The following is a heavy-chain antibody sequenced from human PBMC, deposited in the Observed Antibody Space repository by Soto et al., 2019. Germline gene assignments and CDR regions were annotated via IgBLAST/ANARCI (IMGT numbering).Heavy chain of an antibody. V-gene: IGHV1-18*04. CDR1: GYTFTNHG. Sequence: GSVRVSFQTSGYTFTNHGINWVRQAPGQGLEWMGWINPYNANTNYAQKLQGRVTMTTDTSTSTAYMDLRSLTSDDTAVYYCARDRVAGIWGDAFDIWGQGTMVTVSS. CDR2: INPYNANT. J-gene: IGHJ3*02. CDR3: ARDRVAGIWGDAFDI. D-gene: IGHD3-16*01.